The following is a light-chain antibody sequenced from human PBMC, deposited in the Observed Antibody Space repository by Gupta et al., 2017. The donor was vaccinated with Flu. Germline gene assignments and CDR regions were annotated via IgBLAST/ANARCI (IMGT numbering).Light chain of an antibody. CDR2: DVS. V-gene: IGLV2-11*03. Sequence: QSATTSCTGTRSDVGGYDYVSWYQQHPGKAPKLLISDVSKRPSGVPDRFSGSKSGNTASLTISGLQAEAEADYYCCSYAGSYVVFGGGTKLTIL. J-gene: IGLJ2*01. CDR3: CSYAGSYVV. CDR1: RSDVGGYDY.